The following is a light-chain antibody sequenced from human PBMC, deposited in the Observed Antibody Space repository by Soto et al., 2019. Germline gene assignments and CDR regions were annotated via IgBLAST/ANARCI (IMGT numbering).Light chain of an antibody. CDR2: GVS. V-gene: IGKV3-20*01. J-gene: IGKJ1*01. CDR3: QQYGSPPWS. Sequence: PGERAILSCRASQSVSSNYLAWYQQKPGQAPRLLIYGVSSRVSGVPDRFSGSGSGTDFTLSISRLDPEDFAVYDCQQYGSPPWSFGLGTKV. CDR1: QSVSSNY.